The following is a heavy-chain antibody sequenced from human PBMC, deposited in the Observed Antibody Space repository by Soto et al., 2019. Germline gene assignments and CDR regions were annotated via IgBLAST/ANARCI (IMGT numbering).Heavy chain of an antibody. J-gene: IGHJ3*02. CDR1: GFICSSYG. CDR2: ILVDGRT. D-gene: IGHD2-8*02. CDR3: AKATASGGGAFDI. V-gene: IGHV3-23*01. Sequence: GSLRLSCAASGFICSSYGMSWVRQAAGKGLEWVSTILVDGRTFYVDSVKGRFTISRDSSQNTVYLQMNSLTAGDTALYYCAKATASGGGAFDICGQGTMVTVSS.